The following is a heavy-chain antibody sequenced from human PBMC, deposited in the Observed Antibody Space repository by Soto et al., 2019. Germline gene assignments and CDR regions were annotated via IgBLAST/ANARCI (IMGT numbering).Heavy chain of an antibody. CDR3: ATLPPRIVVVFTEMPT. V-gene: IGHV4-31*11. J-gene: IGHJ5*02. CDR2: IYHSGIT. D-gene: IGHD2-21*01. Sequence: TSETLSLTCAVSGGSISSGGYYWSWIRQHPGKGLEWIGYIYHSGITNYNPSLRSRVSMSVDKSNNEFSLSLTSVTAADTAVYYCATLPPRIVVVFTEMPTWGQGILVTVSS. CDR1: GGSISSGGYY.